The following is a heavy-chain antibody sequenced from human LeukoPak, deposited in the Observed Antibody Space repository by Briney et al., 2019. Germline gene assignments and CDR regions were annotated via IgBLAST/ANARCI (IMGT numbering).Heavy chain of an antibody. J-gene: IGHJ3*02. CDR1: GGSISTYY. CDR3: ARDTYYYDNGDFIDAFDI. D-gene: IGHD3-22*01. V-gene: IGHV4-59*01. Sequence: SETLSLTCTVSGGSISTYYWSWVRQSPGKGLEWIGYINYSGRTNSSPSLKSRVAISVDTSKNQFSLRLSSVTAADTAVYYCARDTYYYDNGDFIDAFDIWGQGTMVTASS. CDR2: INYSGRT.